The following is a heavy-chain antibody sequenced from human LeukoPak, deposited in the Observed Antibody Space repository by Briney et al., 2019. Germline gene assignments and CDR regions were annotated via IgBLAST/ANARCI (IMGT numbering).Heavy chain of an antibody. Sequence: QSGGSLRLSCAASGFTFSSYGMHWVRQAPGKGLEWVAFIRYDGSNKYYADSVKGRFTISRDNSKNTLYLQMNSLRAEDTAVYYCARDGEGIAAPWGQGTLVTVSS. CDR3: ARDGEGIAAP. J-gene: IGHJ4*02. D-gene: IGHD6-13*01. CDR2: IRYDGSNK. V-gene: IGHV3-30*02. CDR1: GFTFSSYG.